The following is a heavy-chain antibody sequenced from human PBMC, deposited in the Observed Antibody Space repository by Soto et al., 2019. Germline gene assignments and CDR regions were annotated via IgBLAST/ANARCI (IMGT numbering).Heavy chain of an antibody. Sequence: GGSLRLSCAASGFTFSSYAMSWVRQAPGKGLEWVSAISGSGGSTYYADSVKGRFTISRDNAKNSLYLQMNSLRAEDTAVYYCARMYNWNPGFFDPDMNYYYYGMDVWGQGTTVTVSS. J-gene: IGHJ6*02. CDR2: ISGSGGST. V-gene: IGHV3-23*01. CDR3: ARMYNWNPGFFDPDMNYYYYGMDV. D-gene: IGHD1-20*01. CDR1: GFTFSSYA.